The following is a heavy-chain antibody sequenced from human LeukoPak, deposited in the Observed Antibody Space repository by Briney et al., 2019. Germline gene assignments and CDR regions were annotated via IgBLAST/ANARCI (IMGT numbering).Heavy chain of an antibody. J-gene: IGHJ4*02. CDR1: GYTFTSYA. D-gene: IGHD5-12*01. Sequence: ASVKVSCKASGYTFTSYAMNWVRQAPGQGLEWMGWINTNTGNPTYAQAFTGRFVFSLDTSVSTAYLQISSLKAEDTAVYYCARDGARVATITPFDYWGQGTLVTVSS. CDR2: INTNTGNP. CDR3: ARDGARVATITPFDY. V-gene: IGHV7-4-1*02.